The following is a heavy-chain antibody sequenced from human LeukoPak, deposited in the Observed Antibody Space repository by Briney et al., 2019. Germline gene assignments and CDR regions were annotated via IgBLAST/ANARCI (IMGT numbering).Heavy chain of an antibody. CDR1: GGTFSSYA. J-gene: IGHJ4*02. Sequence: SVKVSCKASGGTFSSYAISWVRQAPGQGLEWMGGIIPIFGTTNYAQKFQGRVTITADESTSTAYMELSSLRSEDTAVYYCATKLMITFGGGNDYWGQGTLVTVSS. CDR2: IIPIFGTT. CDR3: ATKLMITFGGGNDY. D-gene: IGHD3-16*01. V-gene: IGHV1-69*13.